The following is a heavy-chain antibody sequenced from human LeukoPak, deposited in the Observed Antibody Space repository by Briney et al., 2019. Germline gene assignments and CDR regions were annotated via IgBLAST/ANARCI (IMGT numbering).Heavy chain of an antibody. V-gene: IGHV3-53*01. J-gene: IGHJ4*02. CDR3: ARRKTNGWSIDY. CDR2: IYSGGGT. CDR1: GFTVSSNY. D-gene: IGHD2-8*01. Sequence: GGSLRLSCAASGFTVSSNYMSGVPRSPGRELGWVSIIYSGGGTFYAASVKGRFTISRDNSKNTVYLQMNSLRAEDTAVYYCARRKTNGWSIDYWGQGTLVTVSS.